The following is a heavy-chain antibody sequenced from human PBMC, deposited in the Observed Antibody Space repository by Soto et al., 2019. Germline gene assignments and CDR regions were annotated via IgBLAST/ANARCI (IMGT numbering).Heavy chain of an antibody. CDR1: GFTFSSYS. Sequence: EVQLVESGGGLVKPGGSLRLSCAASGFTFSSYSMNWVRQAPGKGLEWVSSISSSSSYIYYADSVKGRFTISRDNAKNSLYLQMTSLRAEDTAVDYCARGLYYYDSSGYYGNWGQGTLVTVSS. CDR3: ARGLYYYDSSGYYGN. D-gene: IGHD3-22*01. V-gene: IGHV3-21*01. CDR2: ISSSSSYI. J-gene: IGHJ4*02.